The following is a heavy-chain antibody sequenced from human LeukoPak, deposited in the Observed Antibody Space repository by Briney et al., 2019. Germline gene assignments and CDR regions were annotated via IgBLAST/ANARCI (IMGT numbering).Heavy chain of an antibody. CDR1: GFIFSSYS. V-gene: IGHV3-21*01. J-gene: IGHJ5*02. Sequence: PGGSLRLSCEASGFIFSSYSMNWVRQAPGKGLEWVSSISSGSSFIHYADSVKGRFTISRDNAKNSLYLQMNSLTDEDTAVYYCARGLFGTRSWFDPWGQGTLVTVSS. D-gene: IGHD3-3*01. CDR2: ISSGSSFI. CDR3: ARGLFGTRSWFDP.